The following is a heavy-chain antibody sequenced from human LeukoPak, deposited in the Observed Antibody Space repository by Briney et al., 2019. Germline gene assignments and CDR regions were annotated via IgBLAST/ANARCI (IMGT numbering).Heavy chain of an antibody. V-gene: IGHV4-34*01. Sequence: SETLSLTCAVYGGSITGYYWSWIRQTPGRGLEGVGEIHYTGATSYNPSLKSRATISTDTSKNQFSLRLSSVAAADTAVYYCARGNILTGYCFDFWGQGALVTVSS. CDR2: IHYTGAT. CDR3: ARGNILTGYCFDF. J-gene: IGHJ4*02. D-gene: IGHD3-9*01. CDR1: GGSITGYY.